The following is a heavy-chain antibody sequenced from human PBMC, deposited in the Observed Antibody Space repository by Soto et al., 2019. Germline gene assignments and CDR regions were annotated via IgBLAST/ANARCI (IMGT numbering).Heavy chain of an antibody. J-gene: IGHJ6*02. D-gene: IGHD6-6*01. CDR3: AREPRGGYSSSPYYYYGMDV. CDR2: IYYSGST. CDR1: GGSISSYY. Sequence: AETLSLTCTVSGGSISSYYWSWIRQPPGKGLEWIGYIYYSGSTNYNPSLKSRVTISVDTSKNQFSLKLRSVTAADTAVYYCAREPRGGYSSSPYYYYGMDVWGQGTTVTVSS. V-gene: IGHV4-59*01.